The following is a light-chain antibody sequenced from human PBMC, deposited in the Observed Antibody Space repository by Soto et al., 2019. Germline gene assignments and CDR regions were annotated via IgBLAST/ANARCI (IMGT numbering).Light chain of an antibody. CDR3: SAWDDNLSGLV. V-gene: IGLV1-47*01. Sequence: QSVLTQPASASGTPGQRVTISCSGSSSNIGSNYLYWYQQLPGTAPQLLIYRNNQRPSGVPDRFSGSKSGTSASLTITGLRSEDEADDYCSAWDDNLSGLVFGGGTKLTVL. J-gene: IGLJ3*02. CDR2: RNN. CDR1: SSNIGSNY.